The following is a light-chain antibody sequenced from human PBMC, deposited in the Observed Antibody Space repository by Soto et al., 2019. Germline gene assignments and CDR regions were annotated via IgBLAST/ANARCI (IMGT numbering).Light chain of an antibody. CDR1: QSISNW. CDR3: QQYDIHST. Sequence: DIQMTQSPSTLSASVGDRVTITCRASQSISNWLAWYQQKPGEAPKLLIYKASSLESGVPSRFSGSGSGTEFTLTISSLQPDDFATYYCQQYDIHSTFGQGTKVDIK. V-gene: IGKV1-5*03. CDR2: KAS. J-gene: IGKJ2*01.